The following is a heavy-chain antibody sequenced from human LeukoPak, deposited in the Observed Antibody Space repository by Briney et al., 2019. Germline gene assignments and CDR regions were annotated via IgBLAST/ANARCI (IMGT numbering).Heavy chain of an antibody. CDR1: GFIFSNYW. J-gene: IGHJ3*02. Sequence: QSGGSLRLSCAASGFIFSNYWMHWVCQAPGKGLEWVSRVESVGTGTIYADSAQGRFIISRDNAKNSLYLQINGLRVEDTAVYYCARGGSDHAFDIWGQGTVVTVSS. D-gene: IGHD3-16*01. CDR3: ARGGSDHAFDI. V-gene: IGHV3-74*01. CDR2: VESVGTGT.